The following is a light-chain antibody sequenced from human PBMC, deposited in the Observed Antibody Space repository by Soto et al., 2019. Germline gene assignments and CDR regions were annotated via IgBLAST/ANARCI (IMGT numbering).Light chain of an antibody. V-gene: IGLV2-18*01. CDR3: SLWSNSATRL. J-gene: IGLJ3*02. Sequence: QSALTQPPSVSGSPGQSVTISCTGTSSDVGNYDRVSWYQQPPGTAPKLSIYEVTNRPSGVPDRFSGSKSGNTASLTISGLQAEDEADYYCSLWSNSATRLFGVGTKLTVL. CDR2: EVT. CDR1: SSDVGNYDR.